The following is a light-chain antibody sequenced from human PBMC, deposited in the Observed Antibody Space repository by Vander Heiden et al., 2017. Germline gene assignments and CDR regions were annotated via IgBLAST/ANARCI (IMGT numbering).Light chain of an antibody. CDR2: DVS. Sequence: HSALTQPASVSGSPGQPITISCTGTSNDVGNYNLVTWYQQHPGKAPKLIIYDVSERPSGVSDRFSGSKSGNTASLTISGLQPEDEADYYCCSYAGPDTYVFGTVTKVTVL. CDR3: CSYAGPDTYV. CDR1: SNDVGNYNL. V-gene: IGLV2-23*02. J-gene: IGLJ1*01.